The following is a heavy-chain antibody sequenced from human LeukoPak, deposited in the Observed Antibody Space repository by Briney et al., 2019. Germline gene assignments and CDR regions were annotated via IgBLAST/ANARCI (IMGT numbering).Heavy chain of an antibody. CDR2: ISGSGGTI. V-gene: IGHV3-23*01. D-gene: IGHD3-3*01. J-gene: IGHJ4*02. CDR3: ARDIFNGWYYEW. Sequence: GGSLRLSCAVSGLRFSSYVMTWVRQAPGKGLEWVSVISGSGGTINYADSVKGRFAVSRDNSKNTVYLQMNNVRAEDTAVYYCARDIFNGWYYEWWGQGTLVTVSS. CDR1: GLRFSSYV.